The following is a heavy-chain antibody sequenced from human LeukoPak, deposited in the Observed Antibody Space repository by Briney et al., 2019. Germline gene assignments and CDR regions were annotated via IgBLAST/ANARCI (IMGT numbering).Heavy chain of an antibody. J-gene: IGHJ3*01. CDR2: INQGGDT. V-gene: IGHV3-23*01. D-gene: IGHD3-16*01. CDR1: GFTFSIYT. CDR3: AKSAVAVGLGAFDV. Sequence: GGSLRLSCAASGFTFSIYTMSWVRQAPGKGLEWVSAINQGGDTSYAASVKGHFTISRDNSKNTLYLQMNSLRLEDTAVYHCAKSAVAVGLGAFDVWGRGTVVTVSS.